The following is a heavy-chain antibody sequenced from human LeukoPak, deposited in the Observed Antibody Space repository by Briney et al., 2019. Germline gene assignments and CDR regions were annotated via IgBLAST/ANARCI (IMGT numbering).Heavy chain of an antibody. CDR3: AVNQVDGTGIFDP. Sequence: ASVKVSCKASGYTFTDYYIHWVRQAPGQGLEWMGWINPDIGATNYAQKFQGRVTMTRDTSIVPAYMELGRLGSDDTAVYYCAVNQVDGTGIFDPWGQGTLVTVSS. V-gene: IGHV1-2*02. J-gene: IGHJ5*02. D-gene: IGHD1-14*01. CDR2: INPDIGAT. CDR1: GYTFTDYY.